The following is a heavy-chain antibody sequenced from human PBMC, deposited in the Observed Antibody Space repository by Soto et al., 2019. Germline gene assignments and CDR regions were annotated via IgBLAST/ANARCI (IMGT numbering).Heavy chain of an antibody. CDR2: IIPILGIA. CDR1: GGTFSSYT. Sequence: QVQLVQSGAEVTKPGSSVKVSCKASGGTFSSYTISWVRQAPGQGLEWMGRIIPILGIANYAQKFQGRVTITADKSTSTAYMELSSLRSEDTAVYYCARLESGVDLRTAHWGQGTLVTVSS. CDR3: ARLESGVDLRTAH. D-gene: IGHD3-10*01. V-gene: IGHV1-69*02. J-gene: IGHJ4*02.